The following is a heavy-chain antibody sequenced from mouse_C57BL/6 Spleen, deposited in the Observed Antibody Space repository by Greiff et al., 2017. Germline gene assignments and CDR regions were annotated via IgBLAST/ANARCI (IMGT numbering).Heavy chain of an antibody. V-gene: IGHV1-64*01. CDR2: IHPNSGST. J-gene: IGHJ4*01. CDR3: ARSYGYDALYAMDY. Sequence: QVHVKQPGAELVKPGASVKLSCKASGYTFTSYWMHWVKQRPGQGLEWIGMIHPNSGSTNYNEKFKSKATLTVDKSSSTAYMQLSSLTSEDSAVYYCARSYGYDALYAMDYWGQGTSVTVSS. CDR1: GYTFTSYW. D-gene: IGHD2-2*01.